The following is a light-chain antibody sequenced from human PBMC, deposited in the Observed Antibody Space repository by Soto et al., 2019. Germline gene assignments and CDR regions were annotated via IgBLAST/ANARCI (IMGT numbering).Light chain of an antibody. J-gene: IGKJ3*01. Sequence: DIPMTQTPSSLSASVGDRVTITCRASQAIASYLAWYRQKPGRVPRLLIYGASTLQSGVPSRFSGGGSGTDFTLTISSLQPEDVATYYCQKYNSAPLTFGPGTKVDIK. CDR2: GAS. CDR3: QKYNSAPLT. CDR1: QAIASY. V-gene: IGKV1-27*01.